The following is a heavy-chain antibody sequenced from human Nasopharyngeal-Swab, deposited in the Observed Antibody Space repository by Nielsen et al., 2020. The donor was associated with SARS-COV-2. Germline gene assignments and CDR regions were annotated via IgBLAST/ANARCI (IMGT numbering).Heavy chain of an antibody. V-gene: IGHV1-46*01. J-gene: IGHJ5*02. CDR3: ARGYSSGWLFDP. CDR2: INPSGGST. Sequence: ASVQVSCKASGYTFPSYYMHWVRQAPAQGLEWMGIINPSGGSTSYAQKFQGRVTMTRDTSTSTVYMELSSLRSEDTAVYYCARGYSSGWLFDPWGQGTLVTVSS. D-gene: IGHD6-19*01. CDR1: GYTFPSYY.